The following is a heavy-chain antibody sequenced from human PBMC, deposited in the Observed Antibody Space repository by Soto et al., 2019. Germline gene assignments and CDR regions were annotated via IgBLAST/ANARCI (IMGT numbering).Heavy chain of an antibody. CDR1: GGTFSSYA. CDR3: ARQDVGNFYGHSLYYYYGMDF. V-gene: IGHV1-69*13. D-gene: IGHD3-10*01. J-gene: IGHJ6*02. CDR2: IIPIFGTA. Sequence: SVKVSCKASGGTFSSYAISWVRQAPGQGLEWMGGIIPIFGTANYAQKFQGRVTITADESTSTAYMELSSLRSEDTAVYYCARQDVGNFYGHSLYYYYGMDFWGQGTMVTVSS.